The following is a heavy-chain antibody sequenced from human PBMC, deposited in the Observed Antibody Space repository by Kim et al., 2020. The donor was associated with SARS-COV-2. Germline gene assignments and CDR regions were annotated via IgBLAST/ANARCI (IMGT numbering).Heavy chain of an antibody. Sequence: AQKFQGRVTITADESTTTVYMELSSLRSEDTAAYYCARVAGLQFMGYGMDVWGQGTTVTVSS. V-gene: IGHV1-69*01. J-gene: IGHJ6*02. CDR3: ARVAGLQFMGYGMDV. D-gene: IGHD6-19*01.